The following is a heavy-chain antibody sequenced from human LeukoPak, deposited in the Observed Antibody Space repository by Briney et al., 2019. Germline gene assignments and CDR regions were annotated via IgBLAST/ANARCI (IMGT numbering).Heavy chain of an antibody. V-gene: IGHV4-59*01. CDR3: ARDRSLGIIDY. CDR1: GDSISSYY. Sequence: SETLSLTCIVSGDSISSYYWSWIRQPPGKGLEWIGYIYYSGSTNYNPSLKSRVTISIDASKNHFSLKLSSVTAADTAVYYCARDRSLGIIDYWGQGTLVTVSS. CDR2: IYYSGST. D-gene: IGHD3-16*01. J-gene: IGHJ4*02.